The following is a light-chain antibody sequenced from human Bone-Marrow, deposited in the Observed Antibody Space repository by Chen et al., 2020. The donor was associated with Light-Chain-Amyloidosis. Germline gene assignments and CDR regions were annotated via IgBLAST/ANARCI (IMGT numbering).Light chain of an antibody. CDR3: LLSYSGVRV. V-gene: IGLV7-46*01. J-gene: IGLJ2*01. CDR2: DAS. Sequence: QAVVPQEPSLTVSPGGTVTLPCGPRTGTVTSGHDPYWFKQKPGQAPRTLFYDASSEHSWTPARFSGSRRGSKAALTLAGVQPKEEGEYYGLLSYSGVRVFGGGNKLTVL. CDR1: TGTVTSGHD.